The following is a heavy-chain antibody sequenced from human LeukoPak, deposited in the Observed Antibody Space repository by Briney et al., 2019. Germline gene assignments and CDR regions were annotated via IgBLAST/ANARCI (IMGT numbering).Heavy chain of an antibody. CDR3: ARHVVAVGFDY. CDR1: GFAFSDYS. V-gene: IGHV3-21*01. CDR2: ITSSSSYI. Sequence: GGSLRLSCAASGFAFSDYSINWVRQAPGKGLEWVSSITSSSSYIYYADSVKGRFTISRDNAKNSLYLQMNSLRAEDTAVYYCARHVVAVGFDYWGQGTLVTVSS. J-gene: IGHJ4*02. D-gene: IGHD3-22*01.